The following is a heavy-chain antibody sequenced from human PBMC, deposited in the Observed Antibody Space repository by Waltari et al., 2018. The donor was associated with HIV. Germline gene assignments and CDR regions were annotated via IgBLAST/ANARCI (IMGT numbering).Heavy chain of an antibody. CDR2: ISWDGGST. D-gene: IGHD3-3*01. V-gene: IGHV3-43*01. CDR1: GFTFDDYT. CDR3: AKARLRFLEWLPYDAFDI. J-gene: IGHJ3*02. Sequence: EVQLVESGGVVVQPGGSLRLSCAASGFTFDDYTMHWVRQVPGKGLEWVSLISWDGGSTYYADSVKGRFTISRDNSKNSLYLQMNSLRTEDTALYYCAKARLRFLEWLPYDAFDIWGQGTMVTVSS.